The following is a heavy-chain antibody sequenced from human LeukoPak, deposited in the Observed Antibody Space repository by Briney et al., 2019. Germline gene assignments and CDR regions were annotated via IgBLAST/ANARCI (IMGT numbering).Heavy chain of an antibody. CDR1: GFTFSTYS. J-gene: IGHJ4*02. CDR3: ARVRRYYDSSNYYFDY. D-gene: IGHD3-22*01. CDR2: ISSSSSAI. Sequence: GGSLRLSCAASGFTFSTYSMSWVRQAPGKGLEWLSYISSSSSAIYYADSVKGRFTISRENAKNSLHLQINSLRAEDTAVYYCARVRRYYDSSNYYFDYWGQGTLVTVSS. V-gene: IGHV3-48*01.